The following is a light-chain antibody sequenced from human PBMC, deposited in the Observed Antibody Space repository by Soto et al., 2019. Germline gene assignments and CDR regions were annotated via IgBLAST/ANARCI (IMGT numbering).Light chain of an antibody. Sequence: DLVMTQSPDSLAVSLGERATINCKSSQSVLYSSNNKNYLAWYQQKPGQPPKLLIYWASTRESGVPDRFSGSGSGTDFTLTISSLQAEDVTVYYCQQYDSTPWTFGRGTKVEIK. J-gene: IGKJ1*01. V-gene: IGKV4-1*01. CDR3: QQYDSTPWT. CDR2: WAS. CDR1: QSVLYSSNNKNY.